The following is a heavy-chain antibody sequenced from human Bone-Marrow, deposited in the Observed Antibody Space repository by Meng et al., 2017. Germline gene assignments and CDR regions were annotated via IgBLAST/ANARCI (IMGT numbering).Heavy chain of an antibody. CDR1: GGSISSYY. J-gene: IGHJ6*02. V-gene: IGHV4-59*01. CDR2: IYYSGST. D-gene: IGHD3-9*01. Sequence: QVPLQESGPGRVKASETLSLTCTVSGGSISSYYWSWIRQPPGKGLEWIGYIYYSGSTNYNPSLKSRVTISVDTSKNQFSLKLSSVTAADTAVYYCARDYYDMRGRDGMDVWGQGTTVTVFS. CDR3: ARDYYDMRGRDGMDV.